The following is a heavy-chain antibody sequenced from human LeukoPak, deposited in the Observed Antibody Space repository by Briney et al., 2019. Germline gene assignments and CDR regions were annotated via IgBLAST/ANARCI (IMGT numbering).Heavy chain of an antibody. CDR2: MNPNSGYT. V-gene: IGHV1-8*01. CDR1: GYTFTSSD. D-gene: IGHD7-27*01. J-gene: IGHJ4*02. CDR3: ARNYLGLSY. Sequence: ASVKVSRKASGYTFTSSDIIWVRQATGQGLEWMGWMNPNSGYTGSAQKFQGRVTMTSDTSISTAYMELSSLRSEDTAVYYCARNYLGLSYWGQGTLVTVSS.